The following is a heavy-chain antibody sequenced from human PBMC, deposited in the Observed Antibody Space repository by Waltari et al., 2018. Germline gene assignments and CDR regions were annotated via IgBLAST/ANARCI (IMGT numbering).Heavy chain of an antibody. CDR3: ARGLS. CDR1: GGSISNSSYY. CDR2: IYYSGRT. J-gene: IGHJ6*04. Sequence: QLQLQESGPGLVKPSETLSLTCTVSGGSISNSSYYWGWIRQPPGKGLEWIGSIYYSGRTYSNPSLKGRVTISVDTSKNQFSLKLSSVTAADTAVYYCARGLSWGKGTTVTISS. V-gene: IGHV4-39*07.